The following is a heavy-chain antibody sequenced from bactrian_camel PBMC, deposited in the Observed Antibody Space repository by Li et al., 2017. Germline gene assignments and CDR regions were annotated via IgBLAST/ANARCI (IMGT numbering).Heavy chain of an antibody. V-gene: IGHV3S53*01. D-gene: IGHD1*01. Sequence: HVQLVESGGGSVQAGGSLSLSCATRGYTRRSGCLAWFRQVPGKEREMVAQIQDDGAKHYDSTAGGRFTLSRDNRKTTVFLQMNSLKPEDTAMYYCAARSVGWCPLFEHWLGKRAYTPGGYFAKWGQGTQVTVS. CDR1: GYTRRSGC. J-gene: IGHJ4*01. CDR3: AARSVGWCPLFEHWLGKRAYTPGGYFAK. CDR2: IQDDGAK.